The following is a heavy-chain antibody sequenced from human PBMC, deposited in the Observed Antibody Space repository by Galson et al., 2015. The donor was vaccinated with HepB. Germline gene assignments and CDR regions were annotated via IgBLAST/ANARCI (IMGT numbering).Heavy chain of an antibody. J-gene: IGHJ6*01. Sequence: SLRLSCAASGFIFSNYAMHWVRQAPGKGLEWVAFIRYDGINKYYADSVKGRFTVSRDNSKDTVYLQMSSLRADDTAVYYCARDSGLHQGPIGLPPGTLLQEHLWG. CDR2: IRYDGINK. CDR3: ARDSGLHQGPIGLPPGTLLQEHL. V-gene: IGHV3-30*02. CDR1: GFIFSNYA.